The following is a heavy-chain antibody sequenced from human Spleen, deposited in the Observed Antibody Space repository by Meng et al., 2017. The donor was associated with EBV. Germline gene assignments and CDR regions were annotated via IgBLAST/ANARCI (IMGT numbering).Heavy chain of an antibody. V-gene: IGHV3-11*01. CDR3: ARDGAGDHLTN. J-gene: IGHJ4*02. CDR2: ISSSGSSM. Sequence: QVRLVESGGGLVQPGGSLRLACTASGFTFSDYYMSWIRQAPGKGLEWVSYISSSGSSMYYADSVKGRFTISRDNAKKSLYLQMNSLRADDTAVYYCARDGAGDHLTNWGQGTLVTVSS. D-gene: IGHD4-17*01. CDR1: GFTFSDYY.